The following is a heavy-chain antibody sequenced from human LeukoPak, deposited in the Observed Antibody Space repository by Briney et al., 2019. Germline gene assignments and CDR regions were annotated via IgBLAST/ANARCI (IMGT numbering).Heavy chain of an antibody. CDR1: GGSFSGYY. J-gene: IGHJ4*02. Sequence: SETLSLTCAVYGGSFSGYYWSWIRQPPGKGLEWIGEINHSGSTNYNPSLKSRVTISVDTSKNQFSLKLSSVTAADTAVYYCARQVPYYDYVWGSYRLTPYFDYWGQGTLVTVSS. CDR3: ARQVPYYDYVWGSYRLTPYFDY. CDR2: INHSGST. D-gene: IGHD3-16*02. V-gene: IGHV4-34*01.